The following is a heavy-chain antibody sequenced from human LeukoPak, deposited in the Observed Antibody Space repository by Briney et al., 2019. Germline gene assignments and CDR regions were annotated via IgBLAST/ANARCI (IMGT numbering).Heavy chain of an antibody. V-gene: IGHV3-23*01. CDR2: ISGSGET. D-gene: IGHD5-12*01. CDR3: AKSSQGVATLYFDY. Sequence: GGSLRPSCAASGFTFTSHVMNWVRQAPGKGLEWVSRISGSGETYYADFVKGRFTISRDNSKNTLYLQMNSLRAEDTAVYYCAKSSQGVATLYFDYWGQGTLVTVSS. CDR1: GFTFTSHV. J-gene: IGHJ4*02.